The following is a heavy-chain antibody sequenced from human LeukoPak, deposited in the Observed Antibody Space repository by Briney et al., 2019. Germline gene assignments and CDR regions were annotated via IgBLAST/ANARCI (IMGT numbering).Heavy chain of an antibody. CDR3: ARCRDEFGDYGFDF. J-gene: IGHJ4*02. Sequence: PSETLSLTCTVSGASISSHYWSWIRQPPGEGLERLGYMFDSGRTKYNPSLRNRVTISGDTSKNQVSLRLSSVTAADTAVYYCARCRDEFGDYGFDFWGQGALVTVSS. CDR2: MFDSGRT. D-gene: IGHD4-17*01. V-gene: IGHV4-59*11. CDR1: GASISSHY.